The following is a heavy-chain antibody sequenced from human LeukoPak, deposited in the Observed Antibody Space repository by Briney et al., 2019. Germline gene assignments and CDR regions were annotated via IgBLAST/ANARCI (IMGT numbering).Heavy chain of an antibody. V-gene: IGHV5-51*01. CDR3: TRERRTIFGVVIIFWDY. J-gene: IGHJ4*02. CDR1: GYSFTSYW. CDR2: IYPGDSDT. Sequence: GESLKISCKGSGYSFTSYWIGWVRQMPGKGLEWMGIIYPGDSDTRYSPSFQGQVTISADKSISTAYLQMNSLKTEDTAVYYCTRERRTIFGVVIIFWDYWGQGTLVTVSS. D-gene: IGHD3-3*01.